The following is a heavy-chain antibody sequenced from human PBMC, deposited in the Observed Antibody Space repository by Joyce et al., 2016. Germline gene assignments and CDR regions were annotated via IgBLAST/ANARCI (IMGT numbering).Heavy chain of an antibody. CDR1: GFTFSSFT. CDR2: ITSSNARI. V-gene: IGHV3-48*02. J-gene: IGHJ4*02. D-gene: IGHD6-6*01. Sequence: EVQLVESGGGLVQPGVSLRLSCEGSGFTFSSFTMSWVRQAPGKGLEWVAYITSSNARIVYADSMKGRFTISRENAKKSLYLQMKSLRDDDTAVYYCARVSSTPYYCDFWGQGTLVTVSS. CDR3: ARVSSTPYYCDF.